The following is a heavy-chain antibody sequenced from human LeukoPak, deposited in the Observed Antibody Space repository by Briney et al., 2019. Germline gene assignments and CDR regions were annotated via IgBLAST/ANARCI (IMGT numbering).Heavy chain of an antibody. V-gene: IGHV1-24*01. Sequence: GASVKVSCKVSGYTVTEFSIHWVRQAPGKGLEWMGGYDPDDAETVFARKFQGRVTMTEDTSTNTAYMELTSLISEDTAVYYCATGRTTPVLVDTLHFWGQGTLVTVSS. CDR3: ATGRTTPVLVDTLHF. J-gene: IGHJ4*02. D-gene: IGHD4-17*01. CDR2: YDPDDAET. CDR1: GYTVTEFS.